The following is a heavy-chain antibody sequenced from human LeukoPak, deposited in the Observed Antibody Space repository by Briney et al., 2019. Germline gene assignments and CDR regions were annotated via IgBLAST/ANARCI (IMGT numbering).Heavy chain of an antibody. D-gene: IGHD6-13*01. Sequence: GRSLRLSCAASGFTFDDHAMHWVRQAPGKGLEWVSGISWNSGSIGYADSVKGRFTISRDNAKNSLYLQMNSLRAEDMALYYCAARAAAGTGEDDAFDIWGQGTMVTVSS. V-gene: IGHV3-9*03. CDR3: AARAAAGTGEDDAFDI. J-gene: IGHJ3*02. CDR1: GFTFDDHA. CDR2: ISWNSGSI.